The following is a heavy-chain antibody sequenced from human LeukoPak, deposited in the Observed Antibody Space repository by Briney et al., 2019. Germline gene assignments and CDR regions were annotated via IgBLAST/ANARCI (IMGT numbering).Heavy chain of an antibody. Sequence: SETLSLTCTVSGGSISTYYWSWIRQPPGKGLEWIGYISYSGNTNYNPSLKSRVTISGDTSKNQFSLRLSSVTAADTAVYYCARVCPPYDLGFGYFDYWGQGAPVTVSS. CDR1: GGSISTYY. D-gene: IGHD3/OR15-3a*01. CDR3: ARVCPPYDLGFGYFDY. J-gene: IGHJ4*02. CDR2: ISYSGNT. V-gene: IGHV4-59*01.